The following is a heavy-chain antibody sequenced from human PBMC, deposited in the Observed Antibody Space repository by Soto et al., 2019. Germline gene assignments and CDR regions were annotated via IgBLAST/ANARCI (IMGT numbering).Heavy chain of an antibody. J-gene: IGHJ4*02. Sequence: SVKVSCKASGGTFSSYTISWVRQALGQGLEWMGRIIPILGIANYAQKFQGRVTITADKSTSTAYMELSSLRSEDTAVYYCARASRQLQLFDYWGQGTLVTVSS. CDR2: IIPILGIA. CDR1: GGTFSSYT. CDR3: ARASRQLQLFDY. D-gene: IGHD1-1*01. V-gene: IGHV1-69*02.